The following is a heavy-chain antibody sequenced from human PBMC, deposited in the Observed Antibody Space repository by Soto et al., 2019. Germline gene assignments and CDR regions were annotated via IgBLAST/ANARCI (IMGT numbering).Heavy chain of an antibody. D-gene: IGHD6-13*01. Sequence: QVQLQESGPGLVKPSETLSLTCAVSGGSISSYYWSWIRQPPGKGLEWIGYIYYIGKTNYNPSLRSRVTISVDTSKIQFSLKLSSVTAADTAVYYCVRVAISASGTSAGWFDPWGQGTLVTVSS. V-gene: IGHV4-59*01. J-gene: IGHJ5*02. CDR2: IYYIGKT. CDR3: VRVAISASGTSAGWFDP. CDR1: GGSISSYY.